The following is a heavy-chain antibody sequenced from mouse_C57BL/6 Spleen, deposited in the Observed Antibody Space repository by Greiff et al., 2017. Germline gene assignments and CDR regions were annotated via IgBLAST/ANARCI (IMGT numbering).Heavy chain of an antibody. CDR3: ARDYYGSSYAWFAY. Sequence: EVQLVESVAELVRPGASVKLSCTASGFNIKNTYMHWVKQRPEQGLEWIGRIDPANGNTKYAPKFQGKATITADTSSNTAYLQLSSLTSEDTAIYYCARDYYGSSYAWFAYWGQGTLVTVSA. CDR1: GFNIKNTY. D-gene: IGHD1-1*01. J-gene: IGHJ3*01. CDR2: IDPANGNT. V-gene: IGHV14-3*01.